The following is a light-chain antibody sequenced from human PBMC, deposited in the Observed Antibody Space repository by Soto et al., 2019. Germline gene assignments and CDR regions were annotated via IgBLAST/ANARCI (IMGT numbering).Light chain of an antibody. CDR1: QSVSSL. CDR2: RAS. J-gene: IGKJ5*01. CDR3: QQYNEWPIT. Sequence: EVVMTQSPATLSLSPGERATLSCRAGQSVSSLLAWYQQKPGQAPRLLIYRASTRASGISGRFSGSGSGTEFTLTITSLQSEDFGVYYCQQYNEWPITFGQGTRLDIK. V-gene: IGKV3-15*01.